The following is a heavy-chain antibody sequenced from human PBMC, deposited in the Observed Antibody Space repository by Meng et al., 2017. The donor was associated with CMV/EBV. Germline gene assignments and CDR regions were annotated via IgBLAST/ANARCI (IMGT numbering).Heavy chain of an antibody. D-gene: IGHD5-18*01. CDR1: GDSISSYY. CDR3: ARHGDTAMVVGIDY. V-gene: IGHV4-59*10. Sequence: QVQLQQWGAGLLKPSETLSLTGTVSGDSISSYYWSWIRQPAGKGLEWIGRIYTSGSTNYNPSLKSRVTMSVDTSKNQFSLKLSSVTAADTAVYYCARHGDTAMVVGIDYWGQGTLVTVSS. CDR2: IYTSGST. J-gene: IGHJ4*02.